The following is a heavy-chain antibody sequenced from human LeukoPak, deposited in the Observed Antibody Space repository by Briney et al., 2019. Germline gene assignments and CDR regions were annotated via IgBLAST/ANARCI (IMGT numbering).Heavy chain of an antibody. D-gene: IGHD3-10*01. Sequence: SAKVSCKASGGTFSSYAISWVRQAPGQGLEWMGGIIPILGIANYAQKFQGRVTITADKSTSTAYMELSSLRSEDTAVYYCARSGVYGSGSYYFLEDWGQGTLVTVSS. CDR1: GGTFSSYA. J-gene: IGHJ4*02. V-gene: IGHV1-69*10. CDR2: IIPILGIA. CDR3: ARSGVYGSGSYYFLED.